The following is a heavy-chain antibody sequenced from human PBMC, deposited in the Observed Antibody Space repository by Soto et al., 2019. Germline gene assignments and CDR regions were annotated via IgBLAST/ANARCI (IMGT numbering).Heavy chain of an antibody. D-gene: IGHD6-13*01. J-gene: IGHJ6*02. CDR1: GFTVSSNY. Sequence: GGSLRLSCAASGFTVSSNYMSWVRQAPGKGLEWISIIYSGGSTYYAESVKGRFTISRDNSKNTLYLQMYSLRAEDTAVYYCARDSIAGGYYYYYGLDVWGQGTTVTVSS. CDR2: IYSGGST. V-gene: IGHV3-53*01. CDR3: ARDSIAGGYYYYYGLDV.